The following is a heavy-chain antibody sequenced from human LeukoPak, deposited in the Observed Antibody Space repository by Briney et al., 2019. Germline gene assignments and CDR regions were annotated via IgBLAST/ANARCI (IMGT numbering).Heavy chain of an antibody. J-gene: IGHJ4*02. CDR3: AREYSGYGDYFDY. V-gene: IGHV3-23*01. D-gene: IGHD5-12*01. Sequence: GGSLRLSCVASGFNFHVFGMSWVRQTSGKGLQWVSAISQGGGTYYADSVKGRFTISRDNSNKALYLQMSSLGVEDTAVYYCAREYSGYGDYFDYWGQGTLVTVSS. CDR1: GFNFHVFG. CDR2: ISQGGGT.